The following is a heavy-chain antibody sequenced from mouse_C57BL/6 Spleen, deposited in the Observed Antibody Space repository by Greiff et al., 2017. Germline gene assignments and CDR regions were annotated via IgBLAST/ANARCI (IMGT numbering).Heavy chain of an antibody. Sequence: VQLKESGGGLVKPGGSLKLSCAASGFTFSDYGMHWVRQAPEKGLEWVAYISSGSSTIYYADTVKGRITMSRDNAKNTLFLQMTRLRTEDTSIYYCARDYAMDYWGQGTSVTVSS. J-gene: IGHJ4*01. CDR2: ISSGSSTI. V-gene: IGHV5-17*01. CDR1: GFTFSDYG. CDR3: ARDYAMDY.